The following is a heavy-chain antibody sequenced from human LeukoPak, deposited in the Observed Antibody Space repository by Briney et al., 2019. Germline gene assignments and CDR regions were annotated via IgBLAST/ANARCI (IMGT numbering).Heavy chain of an antibody. J-gene: IGHJ4*02. CDR1: RFTFSSYA. Sequence: GGSLRLSCAASRFTFSSYAMHWVRQAPGKGLEWVAVITYDGSNKYYADSVKGRFTISRDNAENSLFLQMNSLRAEDTVVYYCARGDCNGGSCYLSLTTIDYWGQGTLVTVS. V-gene: IGHV3-30*04. CDR2: ITYDGSNK. CDR3: ARGDCNGGSCYLSLTTIDY. D-gene: IGHD2-15*01.